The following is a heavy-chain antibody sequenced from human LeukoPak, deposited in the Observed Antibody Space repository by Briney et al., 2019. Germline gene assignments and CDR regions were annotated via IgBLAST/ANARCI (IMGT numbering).Heavy chain of an antibody. J-gene: IGHJ4*02. D-gene: IGHD1-26*01. V-gene: IGHV4-39*07. CDR3: ARDRMGATVDY. CDR2: IYYSGST. Sequence: PSETLSLTCTVSGGSISSSSYYWGWIRQPPGKGLEWIGSIYYSGSTYYNPSLKSRVTISVDTSKNQFSLKLSSVTAADTAVYYCARDRMGATVDYWGQGTLVTVSS. CDR1: GGSISSSSYY.